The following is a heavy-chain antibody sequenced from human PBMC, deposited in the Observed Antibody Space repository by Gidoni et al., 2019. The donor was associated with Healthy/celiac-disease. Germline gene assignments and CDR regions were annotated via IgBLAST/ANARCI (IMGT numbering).Heavy chain of an antibody. CDR3: ARDSV. CDR2: ISSSSSTI. J-gene: IGHJ6*02. CDR1: GITFSSYS. Sequence: EVQLVEYGGAVVQSGASLRLSCAASGITFSSYSMNWVRQATGQELEWVSYISSSSSTIYYADSVKGRFTISRDNAKNSLYLQMNSLRAEDTAVYYCARDSVWGQGTTVTVSS. V-gene: IGHV3-48*01.